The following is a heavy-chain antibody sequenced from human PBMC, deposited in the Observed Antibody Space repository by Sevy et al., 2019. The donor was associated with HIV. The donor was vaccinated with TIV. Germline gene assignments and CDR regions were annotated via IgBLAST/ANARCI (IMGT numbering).Heavy chain of an antibody. Sequence: GGSLRLSCVASGFTLSSYAMSWVRQAPGRGLEWVSSICGSDGNTYSADSVKGQLAISRDNPNNTLILQMSSLKADNTATYYYAIHRVGRFYSGLNFWGQGTLVTVSS. D-gene: IGHD2-15*01. V-gene: IGHV3-23*01. CDR1: GFTLSSYA. CDR2: ICGSDGNT. J-gene: IGHJ4*02. CDR3: AIHRVGRFYSGLNF.